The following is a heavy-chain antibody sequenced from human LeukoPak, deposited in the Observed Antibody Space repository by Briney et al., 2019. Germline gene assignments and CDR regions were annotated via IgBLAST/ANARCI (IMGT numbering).Heavy chain of an antibody. CDR3: ARGVMGWGHYYDSSGSGYGMDV. J-gene: IGHJ6*02. CDR1: GFTFSSYA. V-gene: IGHV3-64*01. CDR2: ISYNGEQT. Sequence: PGGSLRLSCAASGFTFSSYAMSWVRQAPGKGLEYLSVISYNGEQTYYSKSVKGRFTISRDNSKNMLYLQMGSLRPEDTAVYYCARGVMGWGHYYDSSGSGYGMDVWGQGTTVTVSS. D-gene: IGHD3-22*01.